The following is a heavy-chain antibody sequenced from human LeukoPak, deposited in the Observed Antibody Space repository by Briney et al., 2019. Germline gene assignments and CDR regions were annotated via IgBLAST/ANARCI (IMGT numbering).Heavy chain of an antibody. CDR3: ARGGSGWYGDYYGMDV. J-gene: IGHJ6*02. D-gene: IGHD6-19*01. Sequence: PGRSLRLSCAASGFTFSSYAMHWVRQAPGKGLEWVAVISYDGSNKYYADSVKGQFTISRDNSKNTLYLQMNSLRAEDTAVYYCARGGSGWYGDYYGMDVWGQGTTVTVSS. CDR1: GFTFSSYA. V-gene: IGHV3-30-3*01. CDR2: ISYDGSNK.